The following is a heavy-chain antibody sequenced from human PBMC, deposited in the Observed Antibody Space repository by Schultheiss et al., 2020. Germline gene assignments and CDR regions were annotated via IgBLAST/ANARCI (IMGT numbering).Heavy chain of an antibody. V-gene: IGHV4-61*02. J-gene: IGHJ4*02. CDR3: ARGSYGDYGDC. CDR2: IFTRGST. Sequence: SETLSLTCAVSGYSISSGYYWSWIRQPAGKGLEWIGRIFTRGSTNYNPSLKSRVTISMDTSKNQLSLRLSSVTAADTAVYYCARGSYGDYGDCWGQGTLVTVSS. D-gene: IGHD1-26*01. CDR1: GYSISSGYY.